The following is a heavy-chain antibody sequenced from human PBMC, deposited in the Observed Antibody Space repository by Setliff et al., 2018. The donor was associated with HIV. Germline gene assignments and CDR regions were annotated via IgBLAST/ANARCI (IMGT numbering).Heavy chain of an antibody. CDR3: ATRSSYSSDWHEYYFDY. V-gene: IGHV3-30*02. J-gene: IGHJ4*02. CDR1: GFSFRNFA. CDR2: IRYDGNNK. Sequence: GESLKISCATSGFSFRNFAMSWVRQAPGKGLEWVAFIRYDGNNKYYADSAMGRFTISRDNSKNTLYLQMNSLRAEDTAVYYCATRSSYSSDWHEYYFDYWGQGTLVTVSS. D-gene: IGHD6-19*01.